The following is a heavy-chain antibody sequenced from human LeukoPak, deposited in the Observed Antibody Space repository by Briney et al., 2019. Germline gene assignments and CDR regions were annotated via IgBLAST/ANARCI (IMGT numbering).Heavy chain of an antibody. CDR2: INPNSGGT. J-gene: IGHJ4*02. CDR3: ARGYYYDSSGYYQYFDY. D-gene: IGHD3-22*01. V-gene: IGHV1-18*01. Sequence: PGQGLEWMGWINPNSGGTNYAQKLQGRVTMTTDTSTSTAYMELRSLRSDDTAVYYCARGYYYDSSGYYQYFDYWGQGTLVTVSS.